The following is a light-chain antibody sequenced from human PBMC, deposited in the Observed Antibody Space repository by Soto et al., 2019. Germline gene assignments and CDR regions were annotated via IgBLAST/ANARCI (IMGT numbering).Light chain of an antibody. CDR1: SSDVLGYKH. CDR2: DVG. J-gene: IGLJ3*02. CDR3: CSDAGDVTWV. Sequence: QSALTQPRSVSGSPGQSVTISCTGASSDVLGYKHVSWYQKHPGKAPKLMISDVGKRPSGVPDRFSGSTSGNTASLTISGLQAEDEADYYCCSDAGDVTWVFGGGTKVTVL. V-gene: IGLV2-11*01.